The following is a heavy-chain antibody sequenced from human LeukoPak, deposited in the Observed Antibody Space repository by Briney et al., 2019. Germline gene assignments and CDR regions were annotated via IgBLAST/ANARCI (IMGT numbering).Heavy chain of an antibody. CDR1: GFTFSNYA. CDR2: ISGSGGNT. CDR3: ARKGPPRNAFDI. J-gene: IGHJ3*02. V-gene: IGHV3-23*01. Sequence: GGPLKLSCAPSGFTFSNYAMSWVRQPPGKGLEGVSAISGSGGNTYYADSVKGRFTISRDNSKNTLYLQMNSLRAEDTAVYHCARKGPPRNAFDIWGQGTMVAVSS.